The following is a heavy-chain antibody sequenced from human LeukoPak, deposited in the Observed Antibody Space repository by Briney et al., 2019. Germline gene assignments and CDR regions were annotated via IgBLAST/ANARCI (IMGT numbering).Heavy chain of an antibody. CDR2: ISGGGGST. J-gene: IGHJ4*02. Sequence: PGGSLRLSCAASGFTFSSYAMGWVRQAPGKGLDWVSVISGGGGSTYYADSVKGRFTISRDNSKNTLYLQVNSLRAEDTAVYYCAKGDYYYCSGGSCYSSPFDYWGQGTLVTVSS. V-gene: IGHV3-23*01. CDR1: GFTFSSYA. CDR3: AKGDYYYCSGGSCYSSPFDY. D-gene: IGHD2-15*01.